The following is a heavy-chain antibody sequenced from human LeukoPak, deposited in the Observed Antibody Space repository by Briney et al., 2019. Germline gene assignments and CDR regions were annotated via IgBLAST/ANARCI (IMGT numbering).Heavy chain of an antibody. Sequence: ASVKVSCKASGYTFTSYGISWVRQAPGQGLEWMGCISAYNGNTNYAQKLQGRVTMTTDTSTSTAYMELRSLRSDDTAVYYCARDWVVPYYYGSARSCFDYWGQGTLVTVSS. CDR1: GYTFTSYG. D-gene: IGHD3-10*01. V-gene: IGHV1-18*01. J-gene: IGHJ4*02. CDR2: ISAYNGNT. CDR3: ARDWVVPYYYGSARSCFDY.